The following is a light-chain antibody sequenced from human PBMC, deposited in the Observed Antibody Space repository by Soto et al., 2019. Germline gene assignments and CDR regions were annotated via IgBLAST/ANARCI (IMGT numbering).Light chain of an antibody. CDR3: SSFTSAHTYV. CDR1: STGFGGNKC. J-gene: IGLJ1*01. Sequence: QSALTQPASVSGPLEQWVTISCTGRSTGFGGNKCVSWYQQHPGKAPKLLIYEVSHRPSGVSNRFSGSKSGNTASLTISGLQGGDEATYYCSSFTSAHTYVFGTATKLTVL. CDR2: EVS. V-gene: IGLV2-14*03.